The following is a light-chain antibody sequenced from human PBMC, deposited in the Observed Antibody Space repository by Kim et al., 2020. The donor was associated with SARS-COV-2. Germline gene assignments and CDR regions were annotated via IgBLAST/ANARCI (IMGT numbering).Light chain of an antibody. V-gene: IGLV4-69*01. J-gene: IGLJ3*02. Sequence: QAVVTQSPSASASLGASVKLICTLSSGHSSYAIAWHQQQPEKGPRYLMKLNSDGSHSKGDGIPDRFSGSSSGAERYLTISSLQSEDEADYYCQTWGTGIHVFGGGTQLTVL. CDR1: SGHSSYA. CDR2: LNSDGSH. CDR3: QTWGTGIHV.